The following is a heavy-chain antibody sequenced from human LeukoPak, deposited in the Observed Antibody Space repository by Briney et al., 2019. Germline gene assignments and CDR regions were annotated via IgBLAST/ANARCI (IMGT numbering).Heavy chain of an antibody. V-gene: IGHV3-7*02. CDR1: GFTFSSYW. J-gene: IGHJ3*01. CDR3: VSGLVGAFDV. Sequence: GGSLRLSCAVSGFTFSSYWMTWVRQAPGKGLEWVANIKQDGSEKYYVEFVKGRFTISRDNAKNTLYLQMNSLRAEDTAVYYCVSGLVGAFDVWGQGTMVTVSS. D-gene: IGHD2-2*01. CDR2: IKQDGSEK.